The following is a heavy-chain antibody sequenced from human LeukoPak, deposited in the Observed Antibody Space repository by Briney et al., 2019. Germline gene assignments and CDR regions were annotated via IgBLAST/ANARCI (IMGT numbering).Heavy chain of an antibody. V-gene: IGHV1-2*02. D-gene: IGHD3-3*01. J-gene: IGHJ4*02. CDR2: IDSKNGDT. CDR1: GYTFTAYY. Sequence: ASVKVSCKASGYTFTAYYMHWVRQAPGQGLEWMGWIDSKNGDTKYAQKFQSRLTITRDTSIGIAYMELRSLISDDTAVYYCARHDADFWSGSEHGLSDYWGQGTLVTVSS. CDR3: ARHDADFWSGSEHGLSDY.